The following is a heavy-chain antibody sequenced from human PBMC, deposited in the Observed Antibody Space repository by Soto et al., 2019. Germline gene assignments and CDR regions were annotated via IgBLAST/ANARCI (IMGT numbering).Heavy chain of an antibody. CDR1: GGSISSYY. CDR2: IYYRGST. D-gene: IGHD5-18*01. V-gene: IGHV4-59*01. Sequence: SETLSLTCPVSGGSISSYYWSWIRQPPGKGLEWIGYIYYRGSTNYNPSLKSRVTISVDTSKNQFSLKLSSVTSADTAVYFCARGGYKRSNRFDPWGQGTLVTVSS. J-gene: IGHJ5*02. CDR3: ARGGYKRSNRFDP.